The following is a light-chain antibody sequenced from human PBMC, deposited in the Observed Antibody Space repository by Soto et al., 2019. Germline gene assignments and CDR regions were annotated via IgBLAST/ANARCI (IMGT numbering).Light chain of an antibody. Sequence: EIVLTQSPGTLSLSPGERATLSCGASQSISTTSLTWYQQRPGQPPRLLIYGASNRATDIADRFSGSGSGTDFTLTISGVEPEDFAVYYCQQFATSPRTFGQGTRVEIK. CDR3: QQFATSPRT. J-gene: IGKJ1*01. V-gene: IGKV3-20*01. CDR1: QSISTTS. CDR2: GAS.